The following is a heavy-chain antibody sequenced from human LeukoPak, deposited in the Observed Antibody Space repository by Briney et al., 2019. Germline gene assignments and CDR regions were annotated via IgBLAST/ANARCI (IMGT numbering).Heavy chain of an antibody. CDR1: GGTFRDYY. CDR3: AREVAGSGWSFDF. Sequence: SETLSLTCAVYGGTFRDYYWSWIRQPPGKGLEWIGEINHSGSTHCNPSLKSRVTISVDASKNQFSLKVNSETAADTAVYYCAREVAGSGWSFDFWGQGTLVTVSS. J-gene: IGHJ4*02. CDR2: INHSGST. V-gene: IGHV4-34*01. D-gene: IGHD6-19*01.